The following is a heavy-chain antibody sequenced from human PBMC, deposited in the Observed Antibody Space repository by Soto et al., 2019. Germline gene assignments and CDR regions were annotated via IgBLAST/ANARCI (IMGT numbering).Heavy chain of an antibody. J-gene: IGHJ4*02. CDR2: ISDDGSNT. CDR1: GFTFSRHT. Sequence: QVQLVESGGGVVQPGRSLRLSCAASGFTFSRHTMHWVRQAPGKGLEWVAAISDDGSNTYYAASVKVRFTISRDNSKNTLSLQINRPSSEYTAVHHCATEVYYVFWSGFHTHPYYFDNWGQGTLVTVSS. D-gene: IGHD3-3*01. CDR3: ATEVYYVFWSGFHTHPYYFDN. V-gene: IGHV3-30-3*01.